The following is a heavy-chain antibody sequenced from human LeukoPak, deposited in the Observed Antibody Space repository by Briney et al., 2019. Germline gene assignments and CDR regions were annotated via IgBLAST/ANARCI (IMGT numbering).Heavy chain of an antibody. D-gene: IGHD2-15*01. CDR2: INPNSGGT. Sequence: ASVKVSCKAPGNTFTGYYIHWVRQAPGQGLEWLGWINPNSGGTIYAQKFRGRVTMTRDTSISTAYMELSRLRSDDTAVYYCARVDFVVVGATTRSGWFDPWGQGTLVTVSS. CDR3: ARVDFVVVGATTRSGWFDP. CDR1: GNTFTGYY. J-gene: IGHJ5*02. V-gene: IGHV1-2*02.